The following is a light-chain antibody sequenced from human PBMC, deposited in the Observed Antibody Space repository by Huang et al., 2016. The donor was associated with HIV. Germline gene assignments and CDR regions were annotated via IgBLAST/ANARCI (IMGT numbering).Light chain of an antibody. Sequence: DTRMTQSPSSLSASVGDRVTITCQASQDISDFVNWYQQKPGKAPKLLIYDASKLQAGVPSRFSGGGSGTHVTFTISRLQPEDIATYYCQQFDSVPVTVGPGTKVEIK. CDR2: DAS. CDR1: QDISDF. V-gene: IGKV1-33*01. J-gene: IGKJ3*01. CDR3: QQFDSVPVT.